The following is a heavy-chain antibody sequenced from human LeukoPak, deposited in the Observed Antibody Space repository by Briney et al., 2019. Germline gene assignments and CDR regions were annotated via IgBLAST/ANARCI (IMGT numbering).Heavy chain of an antibody. V-gene: IGHV3-7*05. CDR2: IKQDGSQK. CDR1: GFTFSSYW. Sequence: GGSLRLSCAASGFTFSSYWMSWVRQAPGKGLEWVATIKQDGSQKEYVDSVNGRFTISRDNAKNSLYLQMNSLRAEDTAVYYCARDSSGSYPDYWGQGTLVTVSS. D-gene: IGHD1-26*01. J-gene: IGHJ4*02. CDR3: ARDSSGSYPDY.